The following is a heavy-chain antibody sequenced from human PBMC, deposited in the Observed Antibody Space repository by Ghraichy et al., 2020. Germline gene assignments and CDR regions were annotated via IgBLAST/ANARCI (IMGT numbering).Heavy chain of an antibody. Sequence: GGSLRLSCVASGFTFSNYVMSWVRQAPGTGLEWVSAIRAGGDITDYTDSGRGRFTISRDNSKNTLYLQMNSLRVEDTAVYYCAKETHFSSGWITFDYWGQGIPVTVTS. CDR2: IRAGGDIT. J-gene: IGHJ4*02. V-gene: IGHV3-23*01. CDR1: GFTFSNYV. CDR3: AKETHFSSGWITFDY. D-gene: IGHD6-19*01.